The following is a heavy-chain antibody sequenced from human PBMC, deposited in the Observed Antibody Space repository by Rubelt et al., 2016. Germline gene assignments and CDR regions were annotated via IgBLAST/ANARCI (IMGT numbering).Heavy chain of an antibody. CDR1: GFTVSSSY. D-gene: IGHD2-15*01. V-gene: IGHV3-30*03. J-gene: IGHJ3*02. CDR2: ISYDGSNK. CDR3: AAAPGAFDM. Sequence: VQVVESGGGSVQPGGSLRLSCAASGFTVSSSYMSWVRQAPGKGLEWVALISYDGSNKYFADSVKGRFTISRDKSKNTVYLQMNSLRAEDTAVYYCAAAPGAFDMWGQGTMVTVSS.